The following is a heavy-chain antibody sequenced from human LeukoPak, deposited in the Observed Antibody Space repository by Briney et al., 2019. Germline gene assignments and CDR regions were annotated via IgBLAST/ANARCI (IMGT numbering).Heavy chain of an antibody. CDR3: ARSGGTWSYNY. CDR1: GGSISNYY. CDR2: VYNSGST. D-gene: IGHD1-26*01. V-gene: IGHV4-59*01. Sequence: SETLSLTCTVSGGSISNYYWSWIRQPPGKGLEWLGYVYNSGSTHYNPSLKSRVTISADTSKNQFSLNLTSVTAADTAVYYCARSGGTWSYNYWGQGTLVTDSS. J-gene: IGHJ4*02.